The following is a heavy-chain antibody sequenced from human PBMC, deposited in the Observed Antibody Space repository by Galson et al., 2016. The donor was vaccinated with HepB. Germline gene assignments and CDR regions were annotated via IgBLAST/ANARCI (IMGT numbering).Heavy chain of an antibody. CDR3: ARDDSGGWYGFHYGMDV. J-gene: IGHJ6*02. CDR1: GASISGYY. CDR2: IYYSGRT. D-gene: IGHD6-19*01. V-gene: IGHV4-59*01. Sequence: ETLSLTCTVSGASISGYYLRWIRQPSGKGLEWIGYIYYSGRTNYNPSLKSRVTISVDTSKNQFSLKLSSVTAADTAVYYCARDDSGGWYGFHYGMDVWGQGTTVTVSS.